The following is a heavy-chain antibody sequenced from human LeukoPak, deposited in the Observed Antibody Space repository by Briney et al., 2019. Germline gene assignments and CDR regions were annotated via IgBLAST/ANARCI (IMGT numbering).Heavy chain of an antibody. CDR1: GGSINTRSYY. CDR2: IYYGGLT. Sequence: KSSETLSLTCSVSGGSINTRSYYWGWIRQPPGKGLEWSGSIYYGGLTYYNPSLKSRVTLSADTSRNHFFLKVNSVTAADTSVYYCARLPILGVVDYWGQGILVTVSS. D-gene: IGHD1-26*01. V-gene: IGHV4-39*02. CDR3: ARLPILGVVDY. J-gene: IGHJ4*02.